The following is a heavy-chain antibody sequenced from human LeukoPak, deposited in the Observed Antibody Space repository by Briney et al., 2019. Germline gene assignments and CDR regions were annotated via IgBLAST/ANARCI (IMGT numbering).Heavy chain of an antibody. Sequence: GGSLRLSCAASGFTFSDFWMTWVRQTPGKGLEWVAVISYDGSNKYYADSVKGRFTISRDNSKNTLYLQMNSLRAEDTAVYYCARDSLPIAAAGTLSYYYYGMDVWGQGTTVTVSS. J-gene: IGHJ6*02. CDR1: GFTFSDFW. CDR2: ISYDGSNK. D-gene: IGHD6-13*01. CDR3: ARDSLPIAAAGTLSYYYYGMDV. V-gene: IGHV3-30-3*01.